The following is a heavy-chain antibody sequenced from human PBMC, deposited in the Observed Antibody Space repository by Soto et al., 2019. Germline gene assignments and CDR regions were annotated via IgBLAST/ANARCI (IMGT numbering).Heavy chain of an antibody. V-gene: IGHV3-30*18. CDR1: GFSFSNFG. CDR3: VKGSDVARQELDY. D-gene: IGHD3-3*01. Sequence: GGSLRLSCAASGFSFSNFGMHWVRQAPGKGLEWVAAISADGSDKYFSGSVKGRFTISRDNSKNTLYLQMNSLRVEDTAVYYCVKGSDVARQELDYWGQGTLVTVSS. CDR2: ISADGSDK. J-gene: IGHJ4*02.